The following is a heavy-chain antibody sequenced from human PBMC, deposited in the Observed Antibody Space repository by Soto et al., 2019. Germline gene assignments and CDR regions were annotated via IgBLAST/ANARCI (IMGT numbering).Heavy chain of an antibody. CDR2: IFHSGIT. CDR3: ARDRYFFD. CDR1: GGSFNNDY. J-gene: IGHJ3*02. V-gene: IGHV4-59*01. D-gene: IGHD3-10*01. Sequence: PSETLSLTCTISGGSFNNDYWTWIRQSPGKGLEWIGYIFHSGITDYNPSVKSRVTISIDKSKNLFSLKLTSVTAAATAVYYCARDRYFFD.